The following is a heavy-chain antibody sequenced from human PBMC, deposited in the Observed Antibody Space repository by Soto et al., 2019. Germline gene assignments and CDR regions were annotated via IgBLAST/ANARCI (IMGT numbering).Heavy chain of an antibody. D-gene: IGHD2-2*01. J-gene: IGHJ6*04. CDR2: IYYSGST. CDR1: GGSISSSSYY. CDR3: ARAIALVPRAYSDYYVMDF. Sequence: PSETLSLTCTVSGGSISSSSYYWGWIRQPPGKGLGWIGSIYYSGSTYYNPSLKSRVTISVDTSKNQFSLKLSSVTAADTAVYYCARAIALVPRAYSDYYVMDFWGEGTKVTVSS. V-gene: IGHV4-39*01.